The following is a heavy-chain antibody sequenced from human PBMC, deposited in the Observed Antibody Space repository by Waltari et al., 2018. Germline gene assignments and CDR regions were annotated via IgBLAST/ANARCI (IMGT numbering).Heavy chain of an antibody. J-gene: IGHJ3*01. CDR2: ISFDGKKI. Sequence: VQLLESGGGVVQPGGSLRLSCAASGFIFRSHWMPWVRQIPGKGLEWVAFISFDGKKIFDADSVRGRFTISRDNSNNIVFLQMNSLRPEDSGVYYCAKDGDYSLTEYDAFDVWGQGTVVTVSP. D-gene: IGHD4-17*01. CDR1: GFIFRSHW. CDR3: AKDGDYSLTEYDAFDV. V-gene: IGHV3-30*02.